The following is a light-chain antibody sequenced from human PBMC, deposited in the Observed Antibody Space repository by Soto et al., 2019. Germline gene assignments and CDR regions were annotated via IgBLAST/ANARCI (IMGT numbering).Light chain of an antibody. Sequence: DIQLTQSPSFLSASVGDRVTITCRASQSISSWLAWYQQKPGKAPKLLIYKASSLESGVPSRFSGSGSGTEFTLTISSLQPDDFATYYCQQYNSYSQYTFGQGTKVDIK. V-gene: IGKV1-5*03. J-gene: IGKJ2*01. CDR1: QSISSW. CDR2: KAS. CDR3: QQYNSYSQYT.